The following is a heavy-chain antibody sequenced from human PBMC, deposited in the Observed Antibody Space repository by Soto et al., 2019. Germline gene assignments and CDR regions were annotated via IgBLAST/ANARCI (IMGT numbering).Heavy chain of an antibody. V-gene: IGHV4-39*01. J-gene: IGHJ4*02. CDR2: IYYSGST. CDR1: GGSISSSSYY. D-gene: IGHD3-10*01. Sequence: PSETLSLTCTVSGGSISSSSYYWGWIRQPPGKGLEWIGSIYYSGSTYYNPSLKSRVTISVDTSKNQFSLKLSSVTAADTAVYYCASYGSGSYYLANFDYWGQGTLVTVSS. CDR3: ASYGSGSYYLANFDY.